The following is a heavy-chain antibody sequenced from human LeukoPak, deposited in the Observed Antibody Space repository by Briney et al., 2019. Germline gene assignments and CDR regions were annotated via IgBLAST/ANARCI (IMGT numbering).Heavy chain of an antibody. CDR1: GYTLTELS. CDR3: ATVSYDSSGCAFDY. Sequence: ASVTVSCRVSGYTLTELSMHWVRQAPGKGLEWMGGFDPEDGETIYARKFQGRVTMTEDTSTDTAYMELSSLRSEDTAVYYCATVSYDSSGCAFDYWGQGTLVTVSS. CDR2: FDPEDGET. J-gene: IGHJ4*02. V-gene: IGHV1-24*01. D-gene: IGHD3-22*01.